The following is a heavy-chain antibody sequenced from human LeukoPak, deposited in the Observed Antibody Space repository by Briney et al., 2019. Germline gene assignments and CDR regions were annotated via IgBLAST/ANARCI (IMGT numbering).Heavy chain of an antibody. CDR1: GGSFSDYY. CDR2: VTHTGFT. CDR3: ASRHIYSNYVDY. D-gene: IGHD4-11*01. V-gene: IGHV4-34*01. Sequence: SETLSLTCAVYGGSFSDYYWSCLRQPPGRGLEWSGEVTHTGFTNYNPSLESRVSISVDTYNNQFYLKARSVAAADTVVYYCASRHIYSNYVDYWGQGTLVTVSS. J-gene: IGHJ4*02.